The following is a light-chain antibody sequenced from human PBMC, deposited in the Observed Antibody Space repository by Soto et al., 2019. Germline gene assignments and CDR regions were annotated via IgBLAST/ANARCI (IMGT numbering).Light chain of an antibody. CDR2: ADS. V-gene: IGLV1-40*01. J-gene: IGLJ2*01. CDR1: SSNIGANFD. Sequence: QSVLTQPPSVSGAPGQRVTISCTGSSSNIGANFDVNWYQHLPGTSPKPLIYADSNRPSGVPDRFSASKSGASASLAITGLQAEDEADYYCQTYDNSLSGSVFGGGTKLTVL. CDR3: QTYDNSLSGSV.